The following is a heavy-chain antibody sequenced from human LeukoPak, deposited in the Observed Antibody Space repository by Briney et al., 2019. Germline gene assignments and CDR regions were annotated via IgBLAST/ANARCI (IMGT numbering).Heavy chain of an antibody. Sequence: GGSLRLSCAASGFPFSAYAMSWVRQAPGKGLEWVSAISASGDTTYYADSVRGRFTISRDNSKNTLYLQMNSLRAEDTAVYYCAKGVVVAPDVTPFDYWGQGTLVTVSS. J-gene: IGHJ4*02. CDR1: GFPFSAYA. CDR2: ISASGDTT. CDR3: AKGVVVAPDVTPFDY. D-gene: IGHD2-2*01. V-gene: IGHV3-23*01.